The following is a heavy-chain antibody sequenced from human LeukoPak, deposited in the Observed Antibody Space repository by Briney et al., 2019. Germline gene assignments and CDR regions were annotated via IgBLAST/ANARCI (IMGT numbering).Heavy chain of an antibody. D-gene: IGHD1-14*01. CDR3: ARANPADFNL. Sequence: GGSLRLSCVASEFTFSNYWIHWVRQPPGKGLVWVSRIRYDGIVTNYADSVEGRFTISRDNTKNTVHLQMNSLRDDDTAVYYCARANPADFNLWGRGTLVTVSS. J-gene: IGHJ2*01. CDR2: IRYDGIVT. V-gene: IGHV3-74*01. CDR1: EFTFSNYW.